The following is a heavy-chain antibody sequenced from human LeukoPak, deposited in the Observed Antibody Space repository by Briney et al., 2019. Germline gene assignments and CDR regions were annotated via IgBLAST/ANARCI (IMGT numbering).Heavy chain of an antibody. J-gene: IGHJ6*03. V-gene: IGHV4-61*02. D-gene: IGHD5-18*01. CDR1: GGSISSGSYY. Sequence: PSETLSLTCTVSGGSISSGSYYWSWIRQPAGKGLEWIGRIYTSGSTNYDPSLKSRVTISVDTSKNQFSLKLSSVTAADTAVYFCARTTEGGYTYDYFYYYYMDVWGKGTTVTISS. CDR2: IYTSGST. CDR3: ARTTEGGYTYDYFYYYYMDV.